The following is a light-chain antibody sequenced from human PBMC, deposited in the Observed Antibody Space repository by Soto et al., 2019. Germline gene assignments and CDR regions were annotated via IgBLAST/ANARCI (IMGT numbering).Light chain of an antibody. Sequence: DIQMTQSPSTLSASVGDRFTITCRASQTISTWLAWYQHKPGKAPNLLIYDASTLMSGVPSRFSGSGPGTEFTLTISSLQPGDFATYYCQQSETYPLTFGQGTRLEIK. CDR3: QQSETYPLT. J-gene: IGKJ5*01. V-gene: IGKV1-5*01. CDR2: DAS. CDR1: QTISTW.